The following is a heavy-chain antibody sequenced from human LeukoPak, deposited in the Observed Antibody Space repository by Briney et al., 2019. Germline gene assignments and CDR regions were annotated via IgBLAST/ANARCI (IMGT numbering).Heavy chain of an antibody. CDR2: ISAYNGNT. CDR3: ARDDSSGHYYVPFRTFDY. D-gene: IGHD3-22*01. V-gene: IGHV1-18*01. J-gene: IGHJ4*02. Sequence: ASVKVSCKASGYTFTSYGISWVRQAPGQGLEWMGWISAYNGNTNYAQKLQGRVTMTTDTSTSTAYMELRSLRSDDTAVYYCARDDSSGHYYVPFRTFDYWGQGTLVTVSS. CDR1: GYTFTSYG.